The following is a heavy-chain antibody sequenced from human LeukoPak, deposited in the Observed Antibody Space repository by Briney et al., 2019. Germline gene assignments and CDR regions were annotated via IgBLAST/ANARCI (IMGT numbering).Heavy chain of an antibody. CDR1: GFTFSNYG. CDR3: AKDLRSSGGYYFDY. D-gene: IGHD6-6*01. Sequence: PGRSLRLSCAASGFTFSNYGMHWVRQAPRKGLEWVAVISYDGSSKYYTDSVKGRFTISRDNSKSTLYLQMNSLRAEDSAVYYCAKDLRSSGGYYFDYWGQGTLVTVSP. CDR2: ISYDGSSK. J-gene: IGHJ4*02. V-gene: IGHV3-30*18.